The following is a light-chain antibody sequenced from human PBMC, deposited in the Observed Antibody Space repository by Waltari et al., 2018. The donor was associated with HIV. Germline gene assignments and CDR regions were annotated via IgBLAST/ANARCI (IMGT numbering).Light chain of an antibody. CDR2: DVT. J-gene: IGLJ1*01. CDR3: NSYVAADTRI. CDR1: SSDVGSYKS. Sequence: QSALTQPASVSGSPGQSITITCTGTSSDVGSYKSVSRYQQHPDKAPKLIIYDVTNRPSGVSNRFSGSKSGNTASLTISGLQADDEADYFCNSYVAADTRIFGPGTKVTVL. V-gene: IGLV2-14*01.